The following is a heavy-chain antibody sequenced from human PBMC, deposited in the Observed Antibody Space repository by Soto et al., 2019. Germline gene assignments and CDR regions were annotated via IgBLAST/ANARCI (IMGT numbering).Heavy chain of an antibody. J-gene: IGHJ6*03. Sequence: VQLQESGPGLVKPSETLSLTCTVSGGSISTSYWSWVRQPPGKGLEWIGYVYYSGSTNYNPSLKSRVTIAVDTSKNQFSLKLTSVTAADTAMYYCARGGRSAYYYYMGVWGNGTTVTVSS. CDR2: VYYSGST. V-gene: IGHV4-59*01. CDR1: GGSISTSY. CDR3: ARGGRSAYYYYMGV.